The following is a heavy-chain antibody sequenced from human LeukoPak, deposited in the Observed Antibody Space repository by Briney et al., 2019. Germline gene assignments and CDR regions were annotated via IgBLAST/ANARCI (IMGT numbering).Heavy chain of an antibody. Sequence: ASVKVSCKASRYTFTTYYMHWVRQAPGQGLEWMGIINPSGGSTSYAQKFQGRVTMTRDTSTSTVYMELSSLRSEDTAVYYCARATVQWNIAAASDPWGQGTLVTVSS. D-gene: IGHD6-13*01. V-gene: IGHV1-46*01. CDR3: ARATVQWNIAAASDP. CDR1: RYTFTTYY. CDR2: INPSGGST. J-gene: IGHJ5*02.